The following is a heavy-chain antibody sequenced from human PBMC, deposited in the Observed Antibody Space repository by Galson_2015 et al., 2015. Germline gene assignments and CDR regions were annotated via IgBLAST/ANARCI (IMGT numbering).Heavy chain of an antibody. D-gene: IGHD1-26*01. V-gene: IGHV4-31*02. CDR3: ARDYYHSPLSMDV. J-gene: IGHJ6*02. CDR2: IHISAGP. Sequence: GYIHISAGPNYNPALKGRPTISVDTSKNQFSLKLRSVTAADTALYYCARDYYHSPLSMDVWGQGATVTVSS.